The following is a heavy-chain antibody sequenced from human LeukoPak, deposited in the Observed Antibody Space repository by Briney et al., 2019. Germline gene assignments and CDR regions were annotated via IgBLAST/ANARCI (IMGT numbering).Heavy chain of an antibody. CDR3: ARRDYYDSSGYSPLFDY. CDR2: MSGNGGTT. D-gene: IGHD3-22*01. V-gene: IGHV3-23*01. CDR1: GFIFSSYA. J-gene: IGHJ4*02. Sequence: GSLRLSCAASGFIFSSYAMSWVRQAPGQGLEWVSGMSGNGGTTYYADSVKGRFTISRDNSKNTLYLQMNNLRVEDTAVYYCARRDYYDSSGYSPLFDYWGQGTLVTVSS.